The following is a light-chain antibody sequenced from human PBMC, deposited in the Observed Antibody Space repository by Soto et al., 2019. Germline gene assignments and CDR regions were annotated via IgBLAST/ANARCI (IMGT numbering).Light chain of an antibody. J-gene: IGLJ1*01. Sequence: HSALTQPASVSGSPGQSITISCTGTSSDVGNYNYVSWYQQHPGKAPKLMIYEVSNRPSGVSNRFSGSKSGNTASLTISGLQAEDEADYYCSSYTSSTTLVFGTGTKVTVL. CDR2: EVS. CDR1: SSDVGNYNY. CDR3: SSYTSSTTLV. V-gene: IGLV2-14*01.